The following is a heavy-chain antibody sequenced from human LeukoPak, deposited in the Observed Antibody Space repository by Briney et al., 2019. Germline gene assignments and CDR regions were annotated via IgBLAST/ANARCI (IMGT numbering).Heavy chain of an antibody. V-gene: IGHV4-39*07. CDR3: ARDHQTIDAFDI. Sequence: SETLSLTCTVTGGSISSRSFYWGWIRQPPGKGLEWIGSIYYSGGTYYNPSLKSRVTMSVDTSKNQFSLKLSSVTAADTAVYYCARDHQTIDAFDIWGQGTTVTVSS. J-gene: IGHJ3*02. CDR1: GGSISSRSFY. CDR2: IYYSGGT. D-gene: IGHD1-7*01.